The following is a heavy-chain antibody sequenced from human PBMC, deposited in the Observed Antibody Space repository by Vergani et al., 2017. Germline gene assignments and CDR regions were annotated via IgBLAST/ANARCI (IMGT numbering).Heavy chain of an antibody. D-gene: IGHD3-10*01. J-gene: IGHJ4*02. Sequence: EVQLVQSGAEVKKPGESLKISCQGSGYSITNYWIAWVRQRPGKGLEWMGIIYAGDSDVRYSPSFQGQVTMSVDKSLSTAYLQWSSLKASDTAIYYCARRETVIRGVLERAFDYWGQGTLVTVSS. V-gene: IGHV5-51*03. CDR3: ARRETVIRGVLERAFDY. CDR2: IYAGDSDV. CDR1: GYSITNYW.